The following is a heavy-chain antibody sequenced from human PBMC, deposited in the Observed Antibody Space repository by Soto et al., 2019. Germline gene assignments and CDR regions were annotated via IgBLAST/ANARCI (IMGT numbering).Heavy chain of an antibody. CDR2: ISPSSTYI. J-gene: IGHJ4*02. D-gene: IGHD2-15*01. CDR1: GLNFEKCS. Sequence: GGSLRLSCAASGLNFEKCSMNWVRQPPGKGPEWLASISPSSTYIRYADSVKGRFTISRDNARNSLSLQMMNLRADDTAIYYCATDTGDIEVVPATTWGQGTLVTVSS. V-gene: IGHV3-21*04. CDR3: ATDTGDIEVVPATT.